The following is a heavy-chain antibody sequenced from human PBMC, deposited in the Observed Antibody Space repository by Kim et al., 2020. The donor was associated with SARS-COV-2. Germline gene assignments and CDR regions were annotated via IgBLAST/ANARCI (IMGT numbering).Heavy chain of an antibody. V-gene: IGHV3-21*01. CDR1: GFTFSSYS. J-gene: IGHJ4*02. D-gene: IGHD5-12*01. CDR3: ARCIVATGPRGHELSFGY. Sequence: GGSLRLSCAASGFTFSSYSMNWVRQAPGKGLEWVSSISSSSSYIYYADSVKGRFTISRDNAKNSLYLQMNSLRAEDTAVYYCARCIVATGPRGHELSFGYWGQGTLVTVSS. CDR2: ISSSSSYI.